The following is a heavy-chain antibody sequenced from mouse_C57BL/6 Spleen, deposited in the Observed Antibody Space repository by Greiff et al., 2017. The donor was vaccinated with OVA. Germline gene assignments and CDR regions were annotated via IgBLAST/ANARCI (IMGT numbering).Heavy chain of an antibody. J-gene: IGHJ4*01. CDR3: ARMGYYYGSSYRDAMDY. CDR2: IYPGDGDT. V-gene: IGHV1-82*01. Sequence: QVQLQQSGPELVKPGASVKISCKASGYAFSSSWMNWVKQRPGKGLEWIGRIYPGDGDTNYNGKFKGKATLTADKSSSTAYMQLSSLTSEDSAVYFCARMGYYYGSSYRDAMDYWGQGTSVTVSS. D-gene: IGHD1-1*01. CDR1: GYAFSSSW.